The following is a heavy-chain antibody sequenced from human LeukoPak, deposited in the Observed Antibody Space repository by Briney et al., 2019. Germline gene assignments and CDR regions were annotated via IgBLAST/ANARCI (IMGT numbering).Heavy chain of an antibody. V-gene: IGHV4-4*07. CDR3: ARGYSGSGTYHIDY. D-gene: IGHD3-10*01. J-gene: IGHJ4*02. CDR1: GGSISTSY. Sequence: KPSETLSLTCTVSGGSISTSYWSWIRQPAGRGLEWIGRIYTSGSTNYNPSLKSRVTMSVDTSKNQFSLKVRSVTAAGTAVYYCARGYSGSGTYHIDYWGQGTLVTVSS. CDR2: IYTSGST.